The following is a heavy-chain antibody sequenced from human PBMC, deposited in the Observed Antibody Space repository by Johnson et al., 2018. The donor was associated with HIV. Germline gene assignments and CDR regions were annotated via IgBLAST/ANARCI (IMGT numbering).Heavy chain of an antibody. CDR1: GFTFSSYA. J-gene: IGHJ3*02. CDR2: ISGSGGST. D-gene: IGHD3-22*01. CDR3: AKSAPFYYDRPADAFDI. V-gene: IGHV3-23*04. Sequence: VQLVESGGGLVQPGGSLRLSCAASGFTFSSYAMSWVRQAPGKGLEWVSAISGSGGSTYYADSVKGRFTISRDNSKNTLYLQMNSLRAEDTAVYYCAKSAPFYYDRPADAFDIWGQGTMVTVSS.